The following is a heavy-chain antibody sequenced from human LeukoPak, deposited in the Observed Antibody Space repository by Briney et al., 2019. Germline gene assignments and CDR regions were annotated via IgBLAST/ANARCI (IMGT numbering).Heavy chain of an antibody. Sequence: SGGSLRLSCAASGFTFSSYWMSWVRQAPGKGLEWVANIKQDGSEKYYVDSVKGRFTISRDNAKNSLYLQMNSLRAEDTAVYYCARVFGSGWYRDAFDIWGQGTMVTVSS. V-gene: IGHV3-7*03. CDR1: GFTFSSYW. CDR2: IKQDGSEK. CDR3: ARVFGSGWYRDAFDI. D-gene: IGHD6-19*01. J-gene: IGHJ3*02.